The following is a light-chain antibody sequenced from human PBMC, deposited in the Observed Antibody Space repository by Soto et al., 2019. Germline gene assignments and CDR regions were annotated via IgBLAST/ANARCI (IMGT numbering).Light chain of an antibody. Sequence: QSVLTQPTSASGTPGQRVTISCSGSSSNIGSNTVNWYQQLPGTATKLLIYSNNQRPSGVPDRFSGSKSGTSASLAISGLQSEDEGDYYCAAWDDSLNGPVFGGGTKRTVL. CDR3: AAWDDSLNGPV. J-gene: IGLJ3*02. CDR1: SSNIGSNT. V-gene: IGLV1-44*01. CDR2: SNN.